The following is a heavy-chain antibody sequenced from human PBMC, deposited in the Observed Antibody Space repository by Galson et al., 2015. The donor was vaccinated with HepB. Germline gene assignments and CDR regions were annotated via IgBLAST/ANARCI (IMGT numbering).Heavy chain of an antibody. CDR3: ARDHDWAIDI. V-gene: IGHV3-48*02. Sequence: SLRLSCAASGFTFSTYAMNWVRQAPGKGLESISYIRAGSSIISYADSVKGRFTTSRDDARSSLYLEMNSLRDEDTAVHYCARDHDWAIDIWGQGTLVTVSP. J-gene: IGHJ3*02. CDR1: GFTFSTYA. D-gene: IGHD2-21*01. CDR2: IRAGSSII.